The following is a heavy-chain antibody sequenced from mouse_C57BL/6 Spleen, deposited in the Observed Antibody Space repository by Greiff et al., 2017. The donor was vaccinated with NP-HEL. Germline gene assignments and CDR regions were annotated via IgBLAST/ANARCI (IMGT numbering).Heavy chain of an antibody. J-gene: IGHJ1*01. D-gene: IGHD1-1*01. CDR3: ERPGPGYYFAY. V-gene: IGHV1-64*01. Sequence: QVQLQQPGAELVKPGASVKLSCKASGYTFTSYWMNWVKQRPGQGLEWIGVIHPYSGSTNYNEKFKSKATLTVDKSSSTAYMQLSSLTSEDSAVYYCERPGPGYYFAYWGQGTTVTVSS. CDR1: GYTFTSYW. CDR2: IHPYSGST.